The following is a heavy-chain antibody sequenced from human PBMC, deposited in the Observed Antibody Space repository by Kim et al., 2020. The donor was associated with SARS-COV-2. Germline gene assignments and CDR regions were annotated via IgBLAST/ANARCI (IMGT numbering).Heavy chain of an antibody. D-gene: IGHD3-22*01. Sequence: GGSLRLSCAASGFTFSSYAMSWVRQAPGKGLEWVSAISGSGGSTYYADSVKGRFTISRDNSKNTLYLQMNSLRAEDTAVYYCAKGIKASSGYYYYFDYWGQGTLVTVSS. CDR3: AKGIKASSGYYYYFDY. CDR2: ISGSGGST. V-gene: IGHV3-23*01. CDR1: GFTFSSYA. J-gene: IGHJ4*02.